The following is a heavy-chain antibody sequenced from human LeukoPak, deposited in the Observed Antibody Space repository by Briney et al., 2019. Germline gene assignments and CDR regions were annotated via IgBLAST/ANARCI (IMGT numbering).Heavy chain of an antibody. D-gene: IGHD3-10*01. V-gene: IGHV3-48*02. CDR2: ISSSSSTI. CDR1: GFTFSSYS. CDR3: ARDGMVRGVIIWDAFDI. Sequence: PGGSLRLSCAASGFTFSSYSMNWVRQAPGKGLEWVSYISSSSSTIYYADSVKGRFTISKDNAKNSLYLQMNSLRDEEMAVYYCARDGMVRGVIIWDAFDIWGQGTMVTVSS. J-gene: IGHJ3*02.